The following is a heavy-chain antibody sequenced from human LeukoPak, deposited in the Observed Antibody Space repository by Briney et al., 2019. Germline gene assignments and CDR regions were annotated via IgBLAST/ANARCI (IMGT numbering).Heavy chain of an antibody. J-gene: IGHJ4*02. CDR2: ISYGGSNK. CDR3: ANEDYYDSSAFLAD. V-gene: IGHV3-30*18. CDR1: AFTFTIYG. D-gene: IGHD3-22*01. Sequence: GGSLSLAWPPAAFTFTIYGMHWVRHPAGKGLEWVAVISYGGSNKYYADSGKGRFTISRDKYKNTLYLQMNSLRAEDTAVYYCANEDYYDSSAFLADWGQGTLVTVSS.